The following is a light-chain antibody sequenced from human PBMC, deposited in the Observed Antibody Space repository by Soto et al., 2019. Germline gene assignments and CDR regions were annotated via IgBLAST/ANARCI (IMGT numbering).Light chain of an antibody. J-gene: IGLJ2*01. CDR2: DND. CDR3: GTCDSSLSVVV. V-gene: IGLV1-51*01. Sequence: QSVLTQPPSVSADPGQKVSISCSGSNSNIGNNYVSWYQQLPGTAPKLLIYDNDKRPSGVPDRFSGSKSGTSATLGIAGLQTGDEADYYCGTCDSSLSVVVFGGGTNVTVL. CDR1: NSNIGNNY.